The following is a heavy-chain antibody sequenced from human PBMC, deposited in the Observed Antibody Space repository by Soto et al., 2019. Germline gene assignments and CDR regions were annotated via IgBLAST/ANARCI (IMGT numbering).Heavy chain of an antibody. Sequence: EVLLLDSGGGLVQPGGSLRLSCAASGFTFSNYAMTWVRQAPGKGPEWISTVNNGGGGTYYADSVKGRFTISRDNSKNTLYLQVSSRRAEDTAVDYCAKERLGRGIDYWGQGILVTVSS. CDR3: AKERLGRGIDY. CDR2: VNNGGGGT. CDR1: GFTFSNYA. V-gene: IGHV3-23*01. J-gene: IGHJ4*02. D-gene: IGHD3-10*01.